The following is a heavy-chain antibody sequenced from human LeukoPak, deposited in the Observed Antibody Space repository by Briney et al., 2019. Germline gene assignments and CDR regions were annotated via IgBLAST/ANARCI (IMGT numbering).Heavy chain of an antibody. V-gene: IGHV3-53*01. D-gene: IGHD2-21*02. Sequence: GGSLTLSCAPSALTVTSNYMRCVRHAPEGGLVWVSSIYSCGSTYYADCVKGRFTISRDTHKHTLSLQINSLRAEDTAVYHCARDRGDHRGGGFDYWGQGTLVTVSS. CDR2: IYSCGST. CDR1: ALTVTSNY. CDR3: ARDRGDHRGGGFDY. J-gene: IGHJ4*02.